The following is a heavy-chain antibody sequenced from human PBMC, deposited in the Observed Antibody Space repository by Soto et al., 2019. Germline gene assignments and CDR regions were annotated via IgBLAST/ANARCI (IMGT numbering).Heavy chain of an antibody. CDR2: ISGSGSNR. CDR3: ARDPARNAFDI. J-gene: IGHJ3*02. V-gene: IGHV3-48*03. Sequence: PGGSLRLSCAASGFTFSPYEMTWVRQAPGKGLEWVSYISGSGSNRDYADSVKGRFTISRDNAKNSLYLQMNSLRAEDTAVYYCARDPARNAFDIWGQGTMVTVSS. CDR1: GFTFSPYE.